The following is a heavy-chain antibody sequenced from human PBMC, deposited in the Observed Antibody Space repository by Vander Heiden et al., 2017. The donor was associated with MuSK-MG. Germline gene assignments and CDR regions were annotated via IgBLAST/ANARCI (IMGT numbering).Heavy chain of an antibody. J-gene: IGHJ3*02. D-gene: IGHD4-17*01. CDR2: ISSSSSYI. CDR3: ARDSDYGDYLYAFDI. V-gene: IGHV3-21*01. CDR1: GFTFSSYS. Sequence: EVQLVESGGGLVKPGGSLRLSCAASGFTFSSYSMNWVRQAPGKGLEWVSSISSSSSYIYYADSVKGRFTISRDNAKNSLYLQMNSLRAEDTAVYYCARDSDYGDYLYAFDIWGQGTMVTVSS.